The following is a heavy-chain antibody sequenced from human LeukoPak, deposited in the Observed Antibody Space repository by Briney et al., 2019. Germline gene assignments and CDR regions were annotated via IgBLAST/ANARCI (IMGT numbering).Heavy chain of an antibody. J-gene: IGHJ4*02. CDR2: IYYSGST. Sequence: KPSETLSLTCAVYGGSFSGYYWSCIRQPPGKGLEWIGSIYYSGSTYYNPSLKSRVTISVDTSKNQFSLKLSSVTAADTAVYYCARVQSYDYVWGSFDYWGQGTLVTVSS. D-gene: IGHD3-16*01. CDR1: GGSFSGYY. CDR3: ARVQSYDYVWGSFDY. V-gene: IGHV4-34*01.